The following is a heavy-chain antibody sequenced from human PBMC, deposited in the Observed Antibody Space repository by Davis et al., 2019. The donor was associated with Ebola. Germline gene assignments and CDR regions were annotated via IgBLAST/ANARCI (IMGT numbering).Heavy chain of an antibody. V-gene: IGHV3-20*04. CDR1: GFSFSSHW. CDR2: INWNGGST. Sequence: GESLKISCAASGFSFSSHWMSWVRQAPGKGLEWVSGINWNGGSTGYADSVKGRFTISRDNAKNSLYLQMNSLRAEDTALYYCARDTYCSSTSCYYFDYWGQGTLVTVSS. CDR3: ARDTYCSSTSCYYFDY. J-gene: IGHJ4*02. D-gene: IGHD2-2*01.